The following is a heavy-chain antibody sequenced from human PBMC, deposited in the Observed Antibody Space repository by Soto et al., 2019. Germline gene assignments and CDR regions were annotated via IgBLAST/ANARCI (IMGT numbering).Heavy chain of an antibody. CDR2: TIPLFRTP. D-gene: IGHD4-4*01. CDR3: ARDNDRLQLGGNYYYILDV. V-gene: IGHV1-69*12. Sequence: QVQLVQSGAEMKEPGSSVKVSCKTSEATFTSFLISWRRQAPGQGLEWMGGTIPLFRTPDYAQKFQGRVTIAADESTSTAYMELSSLRSEDTAVYYCARDNDRLQLGGNYYYILDVWGQGTTITVSS. J-gene: IGHJ6*02. CDR1: EATFTSFL.